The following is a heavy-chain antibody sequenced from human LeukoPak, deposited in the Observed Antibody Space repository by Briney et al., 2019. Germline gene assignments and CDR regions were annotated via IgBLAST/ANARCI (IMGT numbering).Heavy chain of an antibody. CDR1: GYSITSGYN. CDR2: IYHSGNT. V-gene: IGHV4-38-2*02. D-gene: IGHD2-15*01. J-gene: IGHJ4*02. CDR3: ARAGYCSGVSCYSAVPGKY. Sequence: SETLSLTCTVSGYSITSGYNWAWIRQSPGKGLEWIGSIYHSGNTYYNPSLKSRVIILVDTSKNQFSLQLGSVTPTDTAVYYCARAGYCSGVSCYSAVPGKYWGQGALVTVSS.